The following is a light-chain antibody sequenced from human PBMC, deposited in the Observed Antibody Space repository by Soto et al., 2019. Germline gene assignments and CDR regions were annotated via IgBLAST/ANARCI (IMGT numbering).Light chain of an antibody. CDR2: DVS. CDR3: QSYDSRLSGSV. V-gene: IGLV2-14*01. Sequence: QSALTQPASVSGSPGQSISISCAGTSSDVGGYNYVSWYQQVPGKAPKVIIYDVSSRPSGVSNRFSGSKSGNTASLTISGLQAEDEADYYCQSYDSRLSGSVFGTGTKVTVL. J-gene: IGLJ1*01. CDR1: SSDVGGYNY.